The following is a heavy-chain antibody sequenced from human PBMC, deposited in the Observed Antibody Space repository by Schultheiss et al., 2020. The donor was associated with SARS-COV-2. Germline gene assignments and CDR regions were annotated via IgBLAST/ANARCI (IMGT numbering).Heavy chain of an antibody. CDR2: ISGSGGST. D-gene: IGHD2-2*01. Sequence: GESLKISCAASGFTFSSYAMSWVRQAPGKGLEWVSAISGSGGSTYYADSVKGRFTISRDNSKNTLYLQMNSLRAEDTAVYYCAKTLGGLGYCSSTSCPSAYYYMDVWGKGTTVTVSS. CDR1: GFTFSSYA. J-gene: IGHJ6*03. CDR3: AKTLGGLGYCSSTSCPSAYYYMDV. V-gene: IGHV3-23*01.